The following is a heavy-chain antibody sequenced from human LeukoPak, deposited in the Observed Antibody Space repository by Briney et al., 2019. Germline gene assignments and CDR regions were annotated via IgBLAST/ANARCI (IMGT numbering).Heavy chain of an antibody. Sequence: SETLSLTCAVYVGSFSGYYWSWIRQPPGTGLEWIGEINHSGSTNYNPSLKSRVTISVDTSKNQFSLKLSSVTAAHTAVYYCARAAGWFDPWGQGTLVTVSA. CDR2: INHSGST. CDR1: VGSFSGYY. V-gene: IGHV4-34*01. CDR3: ARAAGWFDP. J-gene: IGHJ5*02.